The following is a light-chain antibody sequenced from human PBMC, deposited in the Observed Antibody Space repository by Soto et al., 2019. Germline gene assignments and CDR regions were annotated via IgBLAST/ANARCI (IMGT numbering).Light chain of an antibody. CDR2: EVN. J-gene: IGLJ3*02. V-gene: IGLV2-14*01. CDR3: CSYTTSYTQV. Sequence: QSVLTQPASVSGSPGQSITISCTGTSSDVGGFNYVSWYQHHPGKAPKLMIYEVNNRPSGVSNRFSGSKSGNTASPTISELQAEDEADYYCCSYTTSYTQVFGGGTKVTVL. CDR1: SSDVGGFNY.